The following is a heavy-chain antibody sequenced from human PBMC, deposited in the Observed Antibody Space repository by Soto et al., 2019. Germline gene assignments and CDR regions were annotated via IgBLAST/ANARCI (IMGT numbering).Heavy chain of an antibody. CDR1: GYSFTSYW. CDR3: ARRGYCISTSCYDDAFDI. V-gene: IGHV5-51*01. Sequence: PGESLKISCKGSGYSFTSYWIGWVRQMPGKGLEWMGIIYPGDSDTRYSPSFQGQVTVSVDKSISTAYLQWSSLKASDTAMYYCARRGYCISTSCYDDAFDIWGQGTMVTVSS. J-gene: IGHJ3*02. CDR2: IYPGDSDT. D-gene: IGHD2-2*01.